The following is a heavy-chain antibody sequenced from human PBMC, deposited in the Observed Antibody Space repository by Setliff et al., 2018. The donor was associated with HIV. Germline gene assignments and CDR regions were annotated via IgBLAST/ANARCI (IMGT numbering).Heavy chain of an antibody. V-gene: IGHV1-18*01. CDR2: ISGYSGHT. J-gene: IGHJ4*02. CDR1: GYTFSDYD. D-gene: IGHD6-13*01. Sequence: SVKVSCKASGYTFSDYDVAWVRQAPGQGLEWMGWISGYSGHTGYAQKIQGRVTMTTDTSTSTAYMELRSLRSDDTAVYFCAREHSTTWPYFDFWGQGTLVTVSS. CDR3: AREHSTTWPYFDF.